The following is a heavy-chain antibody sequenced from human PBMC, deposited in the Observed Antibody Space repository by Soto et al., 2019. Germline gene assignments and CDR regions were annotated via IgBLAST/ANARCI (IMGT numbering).Heavy chain of an antibody. V-gene: IGHV3-73*02. Sequence: EAQLVESGGGLVQPGGSLKLSCAASGFTFSGSAMHWVRQASGKGLEWVGRIRSKANSYATAYAASVKGRFTISRDDSKNTAYLQMNSLKTEDTAVYYCTSSHPVSAVYWGQGTLVTVSS. CDR2: IRSKANSYAT. CDR3: TSSHPVSAVY. CDR1: GFTFSGSA. J-gene: IGHJ4*02.